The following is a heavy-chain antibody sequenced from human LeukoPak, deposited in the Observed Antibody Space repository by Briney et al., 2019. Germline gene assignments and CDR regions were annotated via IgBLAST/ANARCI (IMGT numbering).Heavy chain of an antibody. CDR2: IYYSGST. CDR3: ATYSSGWPYYFDY. D-gene: IGHD6-19*01. J-gene: IGHJ4*02. CDR1: GITFSSSS. V-gene: IGHV4-59*01. Sequence: GSLRLSCLASGITFSSSSMNWIRQPPGKGLEWIGYIYYSGSTNYNPSLKSRVTISVDTSKNQFSLKLSSVTAADTAVYYCATYSSGWPYYFDYWGQGTLVTVSS.